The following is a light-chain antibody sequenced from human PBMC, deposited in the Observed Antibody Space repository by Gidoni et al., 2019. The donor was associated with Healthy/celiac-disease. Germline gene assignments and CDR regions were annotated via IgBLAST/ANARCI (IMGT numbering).Light chain of an antibody. Sequence: EIVMTQSPATLSVSPGERATLSYRASQSVSSNLAWYQQKPRQAPRLLIYGASTRATGIPARFSGSGSGTEFTLTISSLQSEDFAVYYCQQYNNWPPWTFGQGTKVEIK. V-gene: IGKV3-15*01. J-gene: IGKJ1*01. CDR3: QQYNNWPPWT. CDR2: GAS. CDR1: QSVSSN.